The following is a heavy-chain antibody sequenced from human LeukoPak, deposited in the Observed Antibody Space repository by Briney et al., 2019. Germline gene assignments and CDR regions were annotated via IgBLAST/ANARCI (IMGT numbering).Heavy chain of an antibody. CDR1: GYTFTSYD. D-gene: IGHD2-15*01. Sequence: ASVKVSCKASGYTFTSYDINWVRQATGQGLEWMGWMNPNRGDTSYAQKFQGRVTMTRDTPINTAYMELGGLTSDDTAVYYCGRRRIDCSDTGCYVDYWGQGTLVTVSS. V-gene: IGHV1-8*01. CDR3: GRRRIDCSDTGCYVDY. CDR2: MNPNRGDT. J-gene: IGHJ4*02.